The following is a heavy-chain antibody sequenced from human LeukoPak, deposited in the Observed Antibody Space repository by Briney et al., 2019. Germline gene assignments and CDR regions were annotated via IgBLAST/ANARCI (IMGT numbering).Heavy chain of an antibody. Sequence: QPGGSLRLSCAASGFTFSSYSLNWVRQAPGKGLEWVSSISSSSSYIYYADSVKGRFTISRDNAKNSLYLQMNSLRAEDTAVYYCARDQYGRRYGDYGLDYWGQGTLVTVSS. CDR3: ARDQYGRRYGDYGLDY. D-gene: IGHD4-17*01. CDR2: ISSSSSYI. J-gene: IGHJ4*02. CDR1: GFTFSSYS. V-gene: IGHV3-21*01.